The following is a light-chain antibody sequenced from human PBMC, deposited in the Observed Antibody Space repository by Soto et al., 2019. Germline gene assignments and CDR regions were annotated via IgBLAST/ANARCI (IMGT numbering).Light chain of an antibody. V-gene: IGKV3-11*01. CDR2: YTS. Sequence: EIVLTQSPATLSSSPVETATLSCRASQYVGTRLAWYQHKPGQAPRLLIYYTSNRATGIPARFSGSGSGTDFTLTINSLAPEDFAIYYCHQRQSWPRTFGQGTK. J-gene: IGKJ1*01. CDR1: QYVGTR. CDR3: HQRQSWPRT.